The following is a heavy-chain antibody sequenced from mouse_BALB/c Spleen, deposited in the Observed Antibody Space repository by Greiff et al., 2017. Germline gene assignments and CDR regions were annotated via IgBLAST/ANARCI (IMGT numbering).Heavy chain of an antibody. CDR1: GYTFPSYV. V-gene: IGHV1-14*01. CDR2: INPYNDGT. Sequence: EVQLVESGPELVKPGASVKMSCKSSGYTFPSYVMHWVKQKPGQGLEWIGYINPYNDGTKYNEKFKGQVTLTSDKASSTAYMELSSLTSEDSAFYYCERRRYGSSYLFAYWGQGTLVTVSA. D-gene: IGHD1-1*01. CDR3: ERRRYGSSYLFAY. J-gene: IGHJ3*01.